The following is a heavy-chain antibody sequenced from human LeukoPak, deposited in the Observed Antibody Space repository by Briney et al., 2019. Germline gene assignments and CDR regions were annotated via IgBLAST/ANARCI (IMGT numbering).Heavy chain of an antibody. J-gene: IGHJ5*02. CDR1: GGAFSSYA. CDR3: ARRILGSTSYNWFDP. D-gene: IGHD2-2*01. Sequence: SVKVSCKASGGAFSSYAISWVRQAPGQGLEWMGGIIPIFGTANYAQKFQGRVTITADESTSTAYMELSSLRSEDTAVYYCARRILGSTSYNWFDPWGQGTLVTVSS. V-gene: IGHV1-69*13. CDR2: IIPIFGTA.